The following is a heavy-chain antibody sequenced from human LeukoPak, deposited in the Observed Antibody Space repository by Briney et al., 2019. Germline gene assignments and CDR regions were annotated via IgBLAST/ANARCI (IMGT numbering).Heavy chain of an antibody. V-gene: IGHV4-59*12. CDR2: IYNSGGT. J-gene: IGHJ4*02. Sequence: SETLSLTCTVSGGSISSYYWSWIRQPPGKGLEWIGNIYNSGGTNYNPSLKSRVTTSVDTSKNQFSLKLSSVTAADTAVYYCARGSQSLGYCSGGSCRAKIFDYWGQGTLVTVSS. CDR3: ARGSQSLGYCSGGSCRAKIFDY. D-gene: IGHD2-15*01. CDR1: GGSISSYY.